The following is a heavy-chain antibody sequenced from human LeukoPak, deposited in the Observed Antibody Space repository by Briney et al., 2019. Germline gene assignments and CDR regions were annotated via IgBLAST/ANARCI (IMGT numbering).Heavy chain of an antibody. D-gene: IGHD2-2*01. J-gene: IGHJ3*02. V-gene: IGHV3-30-3*01. Sequence: GGSLRLSCAASGFTFSSYAMHWVRQAPGKGLEWVSVISYDGSNKYYADSVKGRFTISTDNSKNTLYLQMSSLRTEDTAVYYCARSGDIVVVPVARSAFDIWGQGTMVTVSS. CDR1: GFTFSSYA. CDR2: ISYDGSNK. CDR3: ARSGDIVVVPVARSAFDI.